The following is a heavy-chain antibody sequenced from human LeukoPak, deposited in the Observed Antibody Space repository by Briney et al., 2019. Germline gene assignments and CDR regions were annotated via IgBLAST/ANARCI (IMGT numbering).Heavy chain of an antibody. CDR2: IYYSGGT. V-gene: IGHV4-34*01. CDR1: GGFCSGYY. CDR3: ARDYYDSSGYFGY. D-gene: IGHD3-22*01. Sequence: SETLSLTCAVYGGFCSGYYWGWIRQPPGKGLEWIGSIYYSGGTYYNPSLKSRVTISVDTSKNQFSLKLSSVTAADTAVYYCARDYYDSSGYFGYWGQGTLVTTSS. J-gene: IGHJ4*02.